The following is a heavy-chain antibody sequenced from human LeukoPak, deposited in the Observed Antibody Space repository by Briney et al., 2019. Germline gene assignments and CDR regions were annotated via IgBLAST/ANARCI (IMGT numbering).Heavy chain of an antibody. D-gene: IGHD3-3*01. CDR3: ASEMGYYDFWSGYYRNNWFDP. V-gene: IGHV4-38-2*02. CDR1: GYSISSGYY. CDR2: IYHSGST. J-gene: IGHJ5*02. Sequence: PSETLSLACTVSGYSISSGYYWGWIRQPAGKGLEWIGSIYHSGSTYYNPSLKSRVTISVDTSKNQFSLKLSSVTAADTAVYYCASEMGYYDFWSGYYRNNWFDPWGQGTLVTVSS.